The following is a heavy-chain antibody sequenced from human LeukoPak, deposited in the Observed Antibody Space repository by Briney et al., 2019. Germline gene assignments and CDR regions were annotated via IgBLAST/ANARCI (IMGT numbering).Heavy chain of an antibody. CDR1: GGSISSYY. J-gene: IGHJ5*02. CDR2: IYTSGST. Sequence: SETLSLTCTVSGGSISSYYWSWIRQPAGKGLEWIGRIYTSGSTNYNPSLKSRVTMSVDTSKNQFSLKLSSVTAADTAVYYCARDGPWGYSSGENWFDPWGQGTLVTVSS. V-gene: IGHV4-4*07. CDR3: ARDGPWGYSSGENWFDP. D-gene: IGHD6-19*01.